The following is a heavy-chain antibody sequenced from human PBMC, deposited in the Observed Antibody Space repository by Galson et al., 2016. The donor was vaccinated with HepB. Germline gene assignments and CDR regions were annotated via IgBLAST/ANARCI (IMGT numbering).Heavy chain of an antibody. Sequence: SLRLSCAASGFAFRRYAMHWVRQAPGKGLEWVAVISFDGSETFYADSVPGRFTISRDNSKNMLYLQMNSLRAEDTAVYYCANHYDSSGYYFDAPYYFDYWGQGTLVTVSS. J-gene: IGHJ4*02. V-gene: IGHV3-30*18. CDR1: GFAFRRYA. D-gene: IGHD3-22*01. CDR3: ANHYDSSGYYFDAPYYFDY. CDR2: ISFDGSET.